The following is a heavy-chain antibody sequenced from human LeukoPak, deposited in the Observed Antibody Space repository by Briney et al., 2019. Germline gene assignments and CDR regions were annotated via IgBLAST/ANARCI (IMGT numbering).Heavy chain of an antibody. J-gene: IGHJ4*02. CDR1: GFTVSSNY. Sequence: PGGSLRLSCAASGFTVSSNYMSWVRQAPGKGLEWVSVIYSGGSTYYADSVKGRFTISRDNSKNTLYLQMNSLRAEDTAVYYCARETVSMVPSSSFDYWGQGTLVTVSS. V-gene: IGHV3-66*01. D-gene: IGHD2/OR15-2a*01. CDR3: ARETVSMVPSSSFDY. CDR2: IYSGGST.